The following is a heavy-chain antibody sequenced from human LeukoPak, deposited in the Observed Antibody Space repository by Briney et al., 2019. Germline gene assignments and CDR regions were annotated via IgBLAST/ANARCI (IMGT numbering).Heavy chain of an antibody. Sequence: PGGSLRLSCAASGFTSSDYYMSWIRQAPGKGLEWVSYISGSSTYTNYADSVKGRFTISRDNAKNSLYLRMNSLRVEDTAVYYCAREGPKLGITGQFDYWGQGTLVTVSS. CDR2: ISGSSTYT. V-gene: IGHV3-11*05. J-gene: IGHJ4*02. D-gene: IGHD7-27*01. CDR3: AREGPKLGITGQFDY. CDR1: GFTSSDYY.